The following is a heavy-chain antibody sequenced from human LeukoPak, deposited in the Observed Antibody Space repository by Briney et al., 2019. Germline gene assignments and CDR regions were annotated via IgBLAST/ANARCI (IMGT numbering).Heavy chain of an antibody. CDR3: ARDKDTAMANWFDP. CDR1: GYTFTGYY. V-gene: IGHV1-2*02. J-gene: IGHJ5*02. Sequence: ASVKVSCKTSGYTFTGYYMHWVRQAPGQGLEWMGWINPNSGGTNYARKFQGRVTMTRDTSISTAYMEVSRLRSDDTAVYYCARDKDTAMANWFDPWGQGTLVTVSS. CDR2: INPNSGGT. D-gene: IGHD5-18*01.